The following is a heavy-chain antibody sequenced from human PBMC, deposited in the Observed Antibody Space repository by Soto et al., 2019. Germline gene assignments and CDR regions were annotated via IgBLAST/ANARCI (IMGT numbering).Heavy chain of an antibody. J-gene: IGHJ4*02. D-gene: IGHD3-16*01. Sequence: QVQLVDSGGGVVQPGRSLRLSCTGSGFTFSNYGMHWVRQAPGKGLEWVAIISHDGSNKYYAASVKDRFTISRDNSKKKLYLQMNGLGAEDTAVYFCAKGGGDQRYCDYWGQGTLVIVSS. V-gene: IGHV3-30*18. CDR1: GFTFSNYG. CDR2: ISHDGSNK. CDR3: AKGGGDQRYCDY.